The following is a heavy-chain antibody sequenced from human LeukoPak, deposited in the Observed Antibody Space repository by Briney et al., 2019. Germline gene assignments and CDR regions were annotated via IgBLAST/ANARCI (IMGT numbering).Heavy chain of an antibody. J-gene: IGHJ3*02. CDR2: IKQDGSEK. CDR1: GFTFSSYW. V-gene: IGHV3-7*01. CDR3: ARVQWLANDAFDI. Sequence: PGGPLRLSCAASGFTFSSYWMSWVRQAPGKGLEWVANIKQDGSEKYYVDSVKGRFTISRDNAKNSLYLQMNSLRAEDTAVYYCARVQWLANDAFDIWGQGTMVTVSS. D-gene: IGHD6-19*01.